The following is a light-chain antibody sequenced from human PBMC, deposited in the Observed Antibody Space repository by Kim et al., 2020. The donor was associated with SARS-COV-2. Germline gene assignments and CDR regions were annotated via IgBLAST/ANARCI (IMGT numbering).Light chain of an antibody. J-gene: IGLJ3*02. CDR2: GKY. CDR3: SSRDSTGDHVV. Sequence: ALGQTVRRTCQGDSLRNYYATWYQQRPGQAPTLVLYGKYDRPSGIPDRFSGSASGNTASLTITGAQAEDEGDYYCSSRDSTGDHVVFGGGTQLTVL. CDR1: SLRNYY. V-gene: IGLV3-19*01.